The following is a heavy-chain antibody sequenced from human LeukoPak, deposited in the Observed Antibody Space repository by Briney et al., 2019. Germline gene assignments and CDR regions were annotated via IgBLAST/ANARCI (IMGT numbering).Heavy chain of an antibody. CDR1: GFTFDDYA. CDR3: AKDIERGYYYGMDV. J-gene: IGHJ6*02. CDR2: ISWNSGSI. Sequence: GGSLRPSCAASGFTFDDYAMHWVRQAPGKGLEWVSGISWNSGSIGYADSVKGRFTISRDNDNNSLYLQMNSLRAEDTALYYCAKDIERGYYYGMDVWGQGTTVTVSS. V-gene: IGHV3-9*01.